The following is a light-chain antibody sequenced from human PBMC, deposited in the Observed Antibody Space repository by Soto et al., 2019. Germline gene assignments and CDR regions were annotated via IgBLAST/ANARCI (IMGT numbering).Light chain of an antibody. Sequence: EIVLTQSPGTLSLSPGERATLSWRASQSLTNSYLAWYQQKPGQAPRLLIYAASSRATGIPDRFSGSGSETDFTLTISRLESEDFAVSYCHQYGSSLPVTFGGGTNVEIK. J-gene: IGKJ4*01. CDR1: QSLTNSY. CDR2: AAS. V-gene: IGKV3-20*01. CDR3: HQYGSSLPVT.